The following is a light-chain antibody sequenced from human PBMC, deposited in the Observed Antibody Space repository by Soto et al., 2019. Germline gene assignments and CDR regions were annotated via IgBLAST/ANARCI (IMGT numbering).Light chain of an antibody. Sequence: IVMTQSPATLSVSPGERATLSCRAGQSIDSKLAWYQQRPGQAPRLLIYAASTRATGIPARFSGSGSGTGFTLTISGLQSEDFGVYYCQQYKSWRTFGQGTKVDIK. CDR2: AAS. V-gene: IGKV3-15*01. CDR3: QQYKSWRT. CDR1: QSIDSK. J-gene: IGKJ1*01.